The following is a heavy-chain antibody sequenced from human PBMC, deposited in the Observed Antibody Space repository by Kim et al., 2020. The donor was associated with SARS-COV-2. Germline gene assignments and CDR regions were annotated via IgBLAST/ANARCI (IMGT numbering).Heavy chain of an antibody. Sequence: SETLSLTCTVSGGSISSSSYYWGWIRQPPGKGLEWIGSIYYSGSTYYNPSLKSRVTISVDTSKNQFSLKLSSVTAADTAVYYCARLRRIGYCSSTSCRYYYYYGMDVWGQGTTVTVSS. CDR2: IYYSGST. J-gene: IGHJ6*02. CDR3: ARLRRIGYCSSTSCRYYYYYGMDV. V-gene: IGHV4-39*01. CDR1: GGSISSSSYY. D-gene: IGHD2-2*01.